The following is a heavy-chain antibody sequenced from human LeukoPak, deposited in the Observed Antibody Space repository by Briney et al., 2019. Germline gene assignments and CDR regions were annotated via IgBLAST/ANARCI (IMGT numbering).Heavy chain of an antibody. D-gene: IGHD4-17*01. J-gene: IGHJ3*02. CDR2: IYYSGST. Sequence: SETLSLTCTVSGGSISSYYWSWIRQPPGKGLEWIGYIYYSGSTNYNPSLKSRVTISVDTSKNQFSLKLSSVTAADTAVYYCARGSYDYGDYVGAFDIWGQGTMVTVSS. V-gene: IGHV4-59*01. CDR3: ARGSYDYGDYVGAFDI. CDR1: GGSISSYY.